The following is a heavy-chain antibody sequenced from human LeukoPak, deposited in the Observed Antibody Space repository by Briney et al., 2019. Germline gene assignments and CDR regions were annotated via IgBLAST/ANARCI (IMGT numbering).Heavy chain of an antibody. D-gene: IGHD5-18*01. V-gene: IGHV3-23*01. CDR1: GFTFSSYA. J-gene: IGHJ6*02. CDR2: ISGSGGST. CDR3: ARYTAMAKYYYYGMDV. Sequence: PGGSLRLYCAASGFTFSSYAMSWVRQAPGKGLEWVSAISGSGGSTYYADSVKGRFTISRDNAKNSLYLQMNSLRAEDTAVYYCARYTAMAKYYYYGMDVWGQGTTVTVSS.